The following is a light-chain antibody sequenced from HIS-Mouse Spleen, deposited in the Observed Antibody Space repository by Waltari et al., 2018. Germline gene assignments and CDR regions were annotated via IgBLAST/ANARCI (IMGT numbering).Light chain of an antibody. J-gene: IGLJ2*01. V-gene: IGLV3-10*01. CDR2: EDS. CDR3: YSTDSSGNHRV. CDR1: ALTTKY. Sequence: VSPRQTARITCSGDALTTKYAYWYQQKSGRAPVLVIYEDSTRPSGIPERFPGSSSGPMATLTISGAQVEDEADYYCYSTDSSGNHRVFGGGTKLTVL.